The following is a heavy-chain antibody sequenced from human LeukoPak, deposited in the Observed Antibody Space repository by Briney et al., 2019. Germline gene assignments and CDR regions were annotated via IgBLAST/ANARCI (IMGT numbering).Heavy chain of an antibody. Sequence: AGGSLRLSCAASGFTFSSYAMHWVRQAPGKVLEWVAVISYDGSNKYYADSVKGRFTISRDNSKNTLYLQMNSLRAEDTAVYYCARDGYCSGGSCYEGFDYWGQGTLVTVSS. D-gene: IGHD2-15*01. J-gene: IGHJ4*02. CDR2: ISYDGSNK. CDR3: ARDGYCSGGSCYEGFDY. V-gene: IGHV3-30*04. CDR1: GFTFSSYA.